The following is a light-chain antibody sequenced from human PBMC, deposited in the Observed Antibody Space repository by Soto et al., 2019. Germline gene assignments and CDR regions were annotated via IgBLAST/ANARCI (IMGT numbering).Light chain of an antibody. J-gene: IGKJ4*01. V-gene: IGKV1-33*01. Sequence: DIQMTQSPSSLSASVGDRVTITCQASQDIKNYLNWYQQKPGKAPNLLIYDASNLKTGVPSRCXGSGSGTHFTFTISSLQPEDIATYYCQHYDHLPPLSFGGGTKVEIK. CDR1: QDIKNY. CDR3: QHYDHLPPLS. CDR2: DAS.